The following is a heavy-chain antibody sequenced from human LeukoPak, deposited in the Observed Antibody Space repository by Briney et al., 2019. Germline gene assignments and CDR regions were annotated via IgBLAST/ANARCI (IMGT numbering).Heavy chain of an antibody. CDR1: GGSISTYY. CDR3: ARGYYDFWSSTNYGMDV. Sequence: SETLSLTCTVSGGSISTYYWSWIRQPPGKGLEWIGYVYYTGSTNCIPSLKSRVTISVDTSKNQFSLKLSSVTAADTAVYYCARGYYDFWSSTNYGMDVWGQGTTVTVSS. D-gene: IGHD3-3*01. V-gene: IGHV4-59*12. J-gene: IGHJ6*02. CDR2: VYYTGST.